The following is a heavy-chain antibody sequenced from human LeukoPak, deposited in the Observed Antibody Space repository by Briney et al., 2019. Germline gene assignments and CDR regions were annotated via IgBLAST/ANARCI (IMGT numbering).Heavy chain of an antibody. CDR3: ARGRVGPIFFNDY. D-gene: IGHD1-26*01. CDR2: ITSSSNYI. V-gene: IGHV3-21*01. Sequence: GGSLRLSCAASGFTFSSYSMNWVRQAPGKGLEWVSSITSSSNYINYADSLKGRFTISRDNARSSLYLQVNSLRAEDTAVYYCARGRVGPIFFNDYWGQGTLVSVSS. J-gene: IGHJ4*02. CDR1: GFTFSSYS.